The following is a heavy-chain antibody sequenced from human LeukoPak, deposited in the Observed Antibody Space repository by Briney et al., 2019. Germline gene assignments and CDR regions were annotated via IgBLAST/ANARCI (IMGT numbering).Heavy chain of an antibody. Sequence: GASVKVSCKASGYTFTGHYMHWVRQAPGQGLAWIGWINPNSGGTNYAQKFQGRVTMTRDTSISTAYMELSRLRSDDTAVYYCARAPPYYYGSGSNNWFDPWGQGTLVTVSS. J-gene: IGHJ5*02. CDR2: INPNSGGT. CDR1: GYTFTGHY. V-gene: IGHV1-2*02. D-gene: IGHD3-10*01. CDR3: ARAPPYYYGSGSNNWFDP.